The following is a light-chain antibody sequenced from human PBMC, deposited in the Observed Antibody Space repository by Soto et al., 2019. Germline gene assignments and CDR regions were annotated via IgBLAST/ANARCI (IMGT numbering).Light chain of an antibody. J-gene: IGKJ1*01. CDR1: QSVGSSY. CDR2: GAS. Sequence: EIVLTQSPGTLSLSPGERATLSCRASQSVGSSYLAWYQQKPGQAPRLLIYGASSRATGIPDRFSGSGPGTDFTLTITRLEPEDFALYYCQQCGSSPWTFGQGTKVEIK. V-gene: IGKV3-20*01. CDR3: QQCGSSPWT.